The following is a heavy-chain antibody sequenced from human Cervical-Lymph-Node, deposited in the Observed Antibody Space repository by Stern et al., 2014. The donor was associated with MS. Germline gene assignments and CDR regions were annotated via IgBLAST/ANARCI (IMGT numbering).Heavy chain of an antibody. CDR3: SPLGRTSNSGYDSPIDY. D-gene: IGHD5-12*01. CDR2: IIPIFGTA. V-gene: IGHV1-69*01. J-gene: IGHJ4*02. Sequence: MQLVESGAEVKKPGSSVKVSCKASGGNFSSSAISWVRQAPGQGLEWMGGIIPIFGTANYAQKFQGRVSIIADESTSTAYMELSSLRSEDTAVYYCSPLGRTSNSGYDSPIDYWGQGTLVTVSS. CDR1: GGNFSSSA.